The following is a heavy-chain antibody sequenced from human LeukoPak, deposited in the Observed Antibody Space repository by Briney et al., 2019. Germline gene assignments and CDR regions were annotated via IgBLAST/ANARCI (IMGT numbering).Heavy chain of an antibody. CDR3: VRFMRGTIGGDN. CDR2: IKQDGSQR. V-gene: IGHV3-7*01. Sequence: PGGSLRLSCAASGFTFSTYWMNWVRQAPGKGLEYVANIKQDGSQRFYVDSVKGRFTISRDNAKNSLYLQMNNLKAEDTAMYYCVRFMRGTIGGDNWGQGTLVTVSA. D-gene: IGHD3-16*01. CDR1: GFTFSTYW. J-gene: IGHJ4*02.